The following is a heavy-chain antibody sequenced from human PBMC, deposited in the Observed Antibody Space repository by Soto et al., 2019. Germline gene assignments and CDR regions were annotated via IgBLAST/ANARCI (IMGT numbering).Heavy chain of an antibody. CDR3: ASSLEAHYDYYGMDV. J-gene: IGHJ6*02. CDR2: IIPIFGTA. V-gene: IGHV1-69*13. D-gene: IGHD6-6*01. Sequence: SVKVSCKASGGTFSSYAISWVRQAPGQGLEWMGGIIPIFGTANYAQKFQGRVTITADESTSTAYMELSSLRSEDAAVYYCASSLEAHYDYYGMDVWGQGTTVTVSS. CDR1: GGTFSSYA.